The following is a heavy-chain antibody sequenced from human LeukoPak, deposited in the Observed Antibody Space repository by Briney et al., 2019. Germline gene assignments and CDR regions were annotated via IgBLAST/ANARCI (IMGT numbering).Heavy chain of an antibody. J-gene: IGHJ4*02. V-gene: IGHV3-7*02. CDR1: GFTFSTYW. CDR3: ARGTPYYDFWSGYYTPFDY. Sequence: PGGSLRLSCAASGFTFSTYWMSWVRQAPGKGLEWVANIKQDGSEKYYADSVKGRFTISRDNSKNTLYLQMNSLRAEDTAVYYCARGTPYYDFWSGYYTPFDYWGQGTLVTVSS. CDR2: IKQDGSEK. D-gene: IGHD3-3*01.